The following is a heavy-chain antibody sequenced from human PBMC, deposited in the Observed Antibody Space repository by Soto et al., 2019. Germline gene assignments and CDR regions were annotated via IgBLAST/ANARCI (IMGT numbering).Heavy chain of an antibody. CDR3: ARDPSWKHFDY. CDR1: GYTFTGYY. J-gene: IGHJ4*02. Sequence: ASVNVSFKASGYTFTGYYMHWVRQAPGQGLEWMGWINPNSGGTNYAQKFQGRVTMTRDTSISTAYMELSRLRSDDTAVYYCARDPSWKHFDYWGQGTLVTDSS. V-gene: IGHV1-2*02. CDR2: INPNSGGT. D-gene: IGHD2-2*01.